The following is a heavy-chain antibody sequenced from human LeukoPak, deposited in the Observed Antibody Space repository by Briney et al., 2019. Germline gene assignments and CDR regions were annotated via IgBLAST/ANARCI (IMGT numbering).Heavy chain of an antibody. J-gene: IGHJ6*04. V-gene: IGHV3-74*01. CDR3: AELGITMIGAV. Sequence: GGSLRLSCAASGFTFSNYWMHWVRQAPGTGLVWVSRLNSDGSNTTYADSVKGRFTISRDNAKNTLYLQMNSLRAEDTAVYYCAELGITMIGAVWGKGTTVSIST. CDR1: GFTFSNYW. D-gene: IGHD3-10*02. CDR2: LNSDGSNT.